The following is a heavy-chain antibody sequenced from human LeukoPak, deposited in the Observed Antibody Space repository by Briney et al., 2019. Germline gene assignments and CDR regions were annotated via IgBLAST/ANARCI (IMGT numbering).Heavy chain of an antibody. Sequence: ASVKVSCKASGYIFTSFGIGWVGQAPGQGREWLGWISAYSGGTDYAQKLQGRVTMTTNSSTRTAYMELRSLRSDDTAVYYCARDTRSSGRNYFDYWGQGTLVTVSS. J-gene: IGHJ4*02. V-gene: IGHV1-18*01. CDR2: ISAYSGGT. D-gene: IGHD3-10*01. CDR1: GYIFTSFG. CDR3: ARDTRSSGRNYFDY.